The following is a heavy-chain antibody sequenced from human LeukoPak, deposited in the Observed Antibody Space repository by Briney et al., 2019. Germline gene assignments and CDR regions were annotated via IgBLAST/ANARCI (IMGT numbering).Heavy chain of an antibody. V-gene: IGHV5-10-1*01. D-gene: IGHD4-17*01. CDR2: IDPSYSYS. Sequence: GESLKISCKGSGYSFTNYGISWVRQMPGKGLEWMGRIDPSYSYSNYGPSFQGHVTISADRSISTPYLQWRSLKASDTAMYYCARSPPHYGDPTGVFDYWGQGTLVTVSS. CDR1: GYSFTNYG. CDR3: ARSPPHYGDPTGVFDY. J-gene: IGHJ4*02.